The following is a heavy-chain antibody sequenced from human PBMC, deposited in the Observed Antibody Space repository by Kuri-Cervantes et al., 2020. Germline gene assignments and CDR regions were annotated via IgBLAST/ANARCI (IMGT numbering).Heavy chain of an antibody. CDR3: ARDANCVGACSPYFDY. Sequence: GESLKISCTASGFTFSRYWMHWVRQAPGKGLMWVSQINGDGRSTNYADSVKGRFTISRDNAKNSLYLQMNSLRVDDTGIYYCARDANCVGACSPYFDYWGQGIMVTVSS. CDR2: INGDGRST. CDR1: GFTFSRYW. V-gene: IGHV3-74*01. D-gene: IGHD2-21*02. J-gene: IGHJ4*02.